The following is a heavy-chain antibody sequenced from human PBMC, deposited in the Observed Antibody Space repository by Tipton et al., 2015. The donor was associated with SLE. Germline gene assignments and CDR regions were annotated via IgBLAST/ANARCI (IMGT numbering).Heavy chain of an antibody. D-gene: IGHD4-17*01. CDR3: ARGSDGEYVRYFDV. CDR2: IYSSGDR. Sequence: TLSLTCTVSGGSISFDYWSWIRQAAGRGLEGIGRIYSSGDRDYNPSLRSRVTMSIDASQNRVSLRLKSVSAADTAVYYCARGSDGEYVRYFDVWGPGTLVTVSS. V-gene: IGHV4-4*07. J-gene: IGHJ2*01. CDR1: GGSISFDY.